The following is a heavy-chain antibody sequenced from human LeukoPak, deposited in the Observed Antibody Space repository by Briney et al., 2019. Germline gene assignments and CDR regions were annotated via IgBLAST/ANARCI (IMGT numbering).Heavy chain of an antibody. D-gene: IGHD3-22*01. CDR1: EFSIRSNY. V-gene: IGHV3-66*01. CDR3: ARDGLDSSGPVAFDI. J-gene: IGHJ3*02. Sequence: GGSLRLPCVASEFSIRSNYMSWVRQAPGKGLESVSIIHIDGDTHYADSVKGRFTISRDNSKNTLYLQMNSLRSEDTAVYYCARDGLDSSGPVAFDIWGQGTMVTVSS. CDR2: IHIDGDT.